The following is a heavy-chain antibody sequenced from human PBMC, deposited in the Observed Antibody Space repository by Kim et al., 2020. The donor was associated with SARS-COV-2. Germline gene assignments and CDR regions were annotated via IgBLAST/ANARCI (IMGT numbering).Heavy chain of an antibody. J-gene: IGHJ2*01. CDR3: ARRDSSTSWYFDL. D-gene: IGHD3-22*01. Sequence: SETLSLTCTVSGGSMSSYYWNWIRQPPGKGLEWIGYIDDSGNTKYNPSLTSRVTMSVDTSKNQFSLKLSSVTAADTAIYYCARRDSSTSWYFDLWGRAPL. V-gene: IGHV4-59*01. CDR1: GGSMSSYY. CDR2: IDDSGNT.